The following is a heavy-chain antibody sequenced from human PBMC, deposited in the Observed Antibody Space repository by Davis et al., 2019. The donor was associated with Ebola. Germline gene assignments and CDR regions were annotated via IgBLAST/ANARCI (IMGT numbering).Heavy chain of an antibody. V-gene: IGHV3-48*02. J-gene: IGHJ6*02. CDR1: GFTFSSYG. CDR3: ARVQDPTIFGVVTPLLNGMDV. D-gene: IGHD3-3*01. CDR2: ISWDGGST. Sequence: GESLKISCAASGFTFSSYGMHWVRQAPGKGLEWVSLISWDGGSTYYADSVKGRFTISRDNAKNSLYLQMNSLRDEDTAVYYCARVQDPTIFGVVTPLLNGMDVWGQGTTVTVSS.